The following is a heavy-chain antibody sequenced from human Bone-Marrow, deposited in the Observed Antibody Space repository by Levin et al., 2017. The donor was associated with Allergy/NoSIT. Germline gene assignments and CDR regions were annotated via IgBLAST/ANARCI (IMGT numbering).Heavy chain of an antibody. J-gene: IGHJ6*02. Sequence: QPGGSLRLSCAASAFTFSSYSMHWFRQAPGKGLEWVAFISFDGSTQYYADSVKGRFTISRDNSKNTVNLQMSGLRAEDTAVYYCARERDSRWVNKDYGVDDWGQGTTVTVSS. CDR2: ISFDGSTQ. CDR1: AFTFSSYS. D-gene: IGHD2-21*01. V-gene: IGHV3-30-3*01. CDR3: ARERDSRWVNKDYGVDD.